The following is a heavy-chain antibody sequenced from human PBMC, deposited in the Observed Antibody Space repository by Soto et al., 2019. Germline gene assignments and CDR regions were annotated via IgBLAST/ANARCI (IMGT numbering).Heavy chain of an antibody. D-gene: IGHD6-13*01. Sequence: GGSLRLSCAASGFTLSSYGMHWVRQAPGKGLEWVAVIWYDGSNKYYADSVKGRFTISRDNSKNTLYLQMNSLRAEDTAVYYCAKSAAGTHDAFDIWGQGTMVTVSS. J-gene: IGHJ3*02. CDR2: IWYDGSNK. V-gene: IGHV3-33*06. CDR3: AKSAAGTHDAFDI. CDR1: GFTLSSYG.